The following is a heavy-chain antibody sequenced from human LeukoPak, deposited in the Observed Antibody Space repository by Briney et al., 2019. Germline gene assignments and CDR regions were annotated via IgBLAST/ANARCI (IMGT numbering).Heavy chain of an antibody. CDR1: GYTFTGYY. Sequence: ASVKVSCKASGYTFTGYYIHWVRQAPGQGLEWMGIINPSGGSTSYAQKFQGRVTMTRDTSTSTVYMELSSLRSEDTAVYYCARDILELRRDYYYGMDVWGQGTTVTVSS. CDR2: INPSGGST. J-gene: IGHJ6*02. D-gene: IGHD1-7*01. V-gene: IGHV1-46*01. CDR3: ARDILELRRDYYYGMDV.